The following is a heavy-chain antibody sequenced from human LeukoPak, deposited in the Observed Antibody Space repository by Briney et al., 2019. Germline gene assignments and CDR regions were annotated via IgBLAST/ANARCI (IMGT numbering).Heavy chain of an antibody. CDR2: INWNGGST. D-gene: IGHD3-3*01. CDR3: ARVPPITIFGVANYYFDY. Sequence: GGSLRLSCAASGFTFDDYGMSWVRQAPGKGLEWVSGINWNGGSTGYADSVKGRFTISRDNAKNSLYLQMNSLRAEDMALYYCARVPPITIFGVANYYFDYWGQGTLVTVSS. V-gene: IGHV3-20*04. CDR1: GFTFDDYG. J-gene: IGHJ4*02.